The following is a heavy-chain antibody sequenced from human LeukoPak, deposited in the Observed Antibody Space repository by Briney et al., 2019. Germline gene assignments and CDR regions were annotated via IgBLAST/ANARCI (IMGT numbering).Heavy chain of an antibody. J-gene: IGHJ4*02. CDR2: ISSSSSYI. Sequence: PGGSLRLSCAASGFTFSSYSMNWVRQAPGKGLEWVSSISSSSSYIYYADSAKGRFTISRDNAKNSLYLQMNSLRAEDTAVYYCARDQDCGGDCGFDYWGQGTLVTVSS. CDR3: ARDQDCGGDCGFDY. D-gene: IGHD2-21*01. CDR1: GFTFSSYS. V-gene: IGHV3-21*01.